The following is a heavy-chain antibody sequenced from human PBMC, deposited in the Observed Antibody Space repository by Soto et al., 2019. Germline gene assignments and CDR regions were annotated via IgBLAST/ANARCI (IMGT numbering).Heavy chain of an antibody. J-gene: IGHJ4*02. D-gene: IGHD4-17*01. Sequence: GGSLRLSCTASGFTFTNYGLSWVRQAPGKGLDWVATVSGDASNTHYADSVKGRFTISRDNSKSILFLQMKSLRVEDTAIYYCARDVRASGEMFDYWGQGTQVTVSS. CDR1: GFTFTNYG. CDR3: ARDVRASGEMFDY. CDR2: VSGDASNT. V-gene: IGHV3-23*01.